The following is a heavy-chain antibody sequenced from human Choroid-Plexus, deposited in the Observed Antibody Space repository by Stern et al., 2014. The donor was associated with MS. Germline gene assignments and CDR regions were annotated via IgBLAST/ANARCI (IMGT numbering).Heavy chain of an antibody. CDR2: INPNTGGT. CDR3: ARDQRGITIFGVVTDYYYLGMDV. J-gene: IGHJ6*02. Sequence: VQLVESGAEVKKPGASVKVSCTTSGYIFTGYYIHWVRQAPGQGLEWMGWINPNTGGTKYAKKFQGRVTMSRDTSISTAYVELSSLTSDDTAVYYCARDQRGITIFGVVTDYYYLGMDVWGQGTTVTVSS. CDR1: GYIFTGYY. D-gene: IGHD3-3*01. V-gene: IGHV1-2*02.